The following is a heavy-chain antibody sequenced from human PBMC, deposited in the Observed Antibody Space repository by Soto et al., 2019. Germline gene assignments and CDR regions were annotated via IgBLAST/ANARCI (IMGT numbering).Heavy chain of an antibody. J-gene: IGHJ3*02. Sequence: GASVKVSCKASGGTFSSYTISWVRQAPGQGLEWMGRIIPILGIANYAQKFQGRVTITADKSTSTAYMELSSLRSEDTAVYYCARLSSTVTTNHGSAFDIWGQGTMVTVSS. CDR3: ARLSSTVTTNHGSAFDI. D-gene: IGHD4-17*01. V-gene: IGHV1-69*02. CDR2: IIPILGIA. CDR1: GGTFSSYT.